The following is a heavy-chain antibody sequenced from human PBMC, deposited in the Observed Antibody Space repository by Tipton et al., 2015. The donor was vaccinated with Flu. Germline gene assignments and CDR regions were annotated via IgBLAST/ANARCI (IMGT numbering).Heavy chain of an antibody. CDR3: ASGAVAANYYYGMDV. Sequence: TLSLTCTVSGGSISSSSYYWGWIRQPPGKGLEWIGYIYYSGSTNYNPSLKSRVTISVDTSKNQFSLKLSSVTAADTAVYYCASGAVAANYYYGMDVWGQGTTVTVSS. CDR1: GGSISSSSYY. D-gene: IGHD6-19*01. CDR2: IYYSGST. J-gene: IGHJ6*02. V-gene: IGHV4-61*05.